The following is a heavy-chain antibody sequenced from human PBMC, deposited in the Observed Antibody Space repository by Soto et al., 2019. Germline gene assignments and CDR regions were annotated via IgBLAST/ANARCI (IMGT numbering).Heavy chain of an antibody. Sequence: SETLSLTCTFSGGSISSYYWSWIRQLPGKGLEWIGYIYYSGSTNYNPSLKSRVTISVDTSKNQFSLKLSSVTAADTAVYYCARTMVVTAVFDYWGQGTLVTVSS. D-gene: IGHD2-21*02. CDR1: GGSISSYY. CDR3: ARTMVVTAVFDY. J-gene: IGHJ4*02. V-gene: IGHV4-59*01. CDR2: IYYSGST.